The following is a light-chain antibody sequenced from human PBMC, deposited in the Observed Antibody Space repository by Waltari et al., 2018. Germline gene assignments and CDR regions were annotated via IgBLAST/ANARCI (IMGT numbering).Light chain of an antibody. Sequence: DIQMTQSPSTLSASVGDRVTITCRASQSISSWLAWYQQKPGKAPKLLIYTASSLESGVPSRFSGSGSGTEFTLTISSLQPDDFATYYCQQYNSYSRTFGQGTKLEIK. V-gene: IGKV1-5*03. CDR2: TAS. CDR3: QQYNSYSRT. CDR1: QSISSW. J-gene: IGKJ2*01.